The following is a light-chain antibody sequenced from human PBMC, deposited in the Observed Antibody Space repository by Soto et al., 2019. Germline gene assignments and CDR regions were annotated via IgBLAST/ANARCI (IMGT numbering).Light chain of an antibody. CDR1: SSDVGGYNY. V-gene: IGLV2-8*01. CDR2: EVS. CDR3: SSYAGSNNYV. J-gene: IGLJ1*01. Sequence: QCVRTQPPSGSGAPGQAGTISCTGTSSDVGGYNYVSWYQQNPGKAPKLMIYEVSKRPSGVPDRFSGSKSDNTASLTVSGLQAEDEADYYCSSYAGSNNYVFGTGTKVTVL.